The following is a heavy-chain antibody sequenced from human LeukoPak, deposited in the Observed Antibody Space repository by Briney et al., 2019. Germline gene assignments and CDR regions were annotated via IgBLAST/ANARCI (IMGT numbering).Heavy chain of an antibody. CDR1: GGSFSGYY. V-gene: IGHV4-34*01. Sequence: SETLSLTCAVYGGSFSGYYWSWIRQPPGKGLEWIGEINHSGSTNYNPSLKSRVTISVDTSKNQFSLKLSSVTAADTAVYYCARAYGSGSPIDYWGQGTLVAVSS. J-gene: IGHJ4*02. D-gene: IGHD3-10*01. CDR2: INHSGST. CDR3: ARAYGSGSPIDY.